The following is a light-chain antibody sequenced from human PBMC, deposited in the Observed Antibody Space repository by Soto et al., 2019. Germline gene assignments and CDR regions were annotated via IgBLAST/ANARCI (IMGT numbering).Light chain of an antibody. CDR3: SSYTSSSTVV. J-gene: IGLJ2*01. CDR1: SRDVGGYNY. V-gene: IGLV2-11*01. Sequence: QSALTQPRSVSGSPAQSVTISCTGTSRDVGGYNYVSWFQQHPGKAPQLIIYDVSQRPSGVPDRFSGSKSGNTASLTISGLQAEDEADYYCSSYTSSSTVVFGGGTQLTVL. CDR2: DVS.